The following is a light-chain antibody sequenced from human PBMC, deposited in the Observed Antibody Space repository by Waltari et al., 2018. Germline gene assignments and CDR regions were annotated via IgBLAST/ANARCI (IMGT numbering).Light chain of an antibody. CDR1: KWGNKY. V-gene: IGLV3-1*01. CDR3: QAWDISTAV. J-gene: IGLJ2*01. Sequence: SYELTQPPSVSVSPGQTARITCSGDKWGNKYACWYQQKPGQSPVLVTYQDSKRPTGYPKRFSGSNSVNTATLTISATQAMDAADYYCQAWDISTAVFGGGTKLTFL. CDR2: QDS.